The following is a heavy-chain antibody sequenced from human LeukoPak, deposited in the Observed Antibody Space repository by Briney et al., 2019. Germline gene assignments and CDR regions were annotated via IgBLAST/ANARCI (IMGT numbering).Heavy chain of an antibody. D-gene: IGHD2-15*01. CDR2: IYYSGTT. CDR1: GGSISSTSYY. V-gene: IGHV4-39*01. Sequence: PSETLSLTCNVSGGSISSTSYYWGWIRQPPGKGLEWIGSIYYSGTTYYSPSLKSRVTISVHTSKNQFSLKLSSVTAADTAVYYCARQQCNGGSCYSRAIWFDPWGQGTLVTVSP. CDR3: ARQQCNGGSCYSRAIWFDP. J-gene: IGHJ5*02.